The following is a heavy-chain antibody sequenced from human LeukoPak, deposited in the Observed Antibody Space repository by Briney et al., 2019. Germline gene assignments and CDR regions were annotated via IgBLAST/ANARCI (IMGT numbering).Heavy chain of an antibody. CDR2: ISPTGSTT. Sequence: GGSLRLSCTASGFSFSGHWMHWARQLPGKGLVWVSRISPTGSTTSYADSVKGRFTVSRDNAKNTLYLQVNNLRAEDTAVYYCAKSVVVVAASAGDWFDPWGQGTLVIVSS. CDR1: GFSFSGHW. CDR3: AKSVVVVAASAGDWFDP. D-gene: IGHD2-15*01. V-gene: IGHV3-74*01. J-gene: IGHJ5*02.